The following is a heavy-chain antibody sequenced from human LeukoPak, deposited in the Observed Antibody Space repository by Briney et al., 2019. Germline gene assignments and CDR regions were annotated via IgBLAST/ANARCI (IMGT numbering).Heavy chain of an antibody. Sequence: GGSLRLSCAASGFTFSSYSMNWVRQAPGKGLEWVSSISSSSLYIYYADSVKGRFTISRDNAKNSLYLQMNSLRAEDTAVYYCARDFLEPYYYYMDVWGKGTTVTISS. CDR2: ISSSSLYI. CDR3: ARDFLEPYYYYMDV. CDR1: GFTFSSYS. J-gene: IGHJ6*03. V-gene: IGHV3-21*01.